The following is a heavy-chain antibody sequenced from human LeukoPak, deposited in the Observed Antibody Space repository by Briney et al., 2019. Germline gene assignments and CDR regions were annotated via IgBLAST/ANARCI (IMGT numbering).Heavy chain of an antibody. J-gene: IGHJ4*02. D-gene: IGHD4-17*01. CDR2: IYYSGST. CDR1: GGSFSGYY. V-gene: IGHV4-30-4*01. Sequence: SETLSLTCAVYGGSFSGYYWSWIRQPPGKGLEWIGYIYYSGSTYYNPSLKSRVTISVDTSKNQFSLKLSSVTAADTAVYYCASSTTTVTSAFDYWGQGTLVTVSS. CDR3: ASSTTTVTSAFDY.